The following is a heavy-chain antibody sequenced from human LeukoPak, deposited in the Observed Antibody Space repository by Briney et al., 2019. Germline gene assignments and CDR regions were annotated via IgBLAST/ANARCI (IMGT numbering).Heavy chain of an antibody. CDR3: ARDKAGGTYGFDY. CDR1: GFTFSSNG. V-gene: IGHV3-33*01. D-gene: IGHD1-26*01. CDR2: VWYDGSNK. J-gene: IGHJ4*02. Sequence: GGSLRLSCAASGFTFSSNGMHWVRQAPGKGLEWVAVVWYDGSNKYYADSVRGRFTISRDNSKNTLYLQMNSLRAEDTAVYYCARDKAGGTYGFDYWGQGTLVTVSS.